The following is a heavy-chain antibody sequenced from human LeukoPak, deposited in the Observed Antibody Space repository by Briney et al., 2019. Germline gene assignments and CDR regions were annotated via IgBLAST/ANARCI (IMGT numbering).Heavy chain of an antibody. V-gene: IGHV2-5*01. J-gene: IGHJ4*02. D-gene: IGHD4-17*01. CDR3: AHTLSLETDYGDYIDY. CDR1: GFSLSTSGVG. CDR2: IYWNDDK. Sequence: SGPTLVKPTQTLTLTCTFSGFSLSTSGVGVGWIRQPPGKALEWLALIYWNDDKRYSPSLKSRLTITKDTSKNQVVLTMTNMDPVDTATYYCAHTLSLETDYGDYIDYWGQGTLVTVSS.